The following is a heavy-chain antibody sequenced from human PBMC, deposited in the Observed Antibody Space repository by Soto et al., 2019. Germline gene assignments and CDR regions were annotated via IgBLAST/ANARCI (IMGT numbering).Heavy chain of an antibody. J-gene: IGHJ5*01. Sequence: QVQLVQSGAEVKTPGASVKVSCKASGYTFATYDINWVRQAPGQGLEWMGWMNPHSGNTGYAQKFQGRLTMTRDTVTSVAHTELSSLRMEDTAVYDAARGDGYSFSWIDSWGQGTLVTVSA. D-gene: IGHD2-21*01. CDR3: ARGDGYSFSWIDS. CDR2: MNPHSGNT. CDR1: GYTFATYD. V-gene: IGHV1-8*01.